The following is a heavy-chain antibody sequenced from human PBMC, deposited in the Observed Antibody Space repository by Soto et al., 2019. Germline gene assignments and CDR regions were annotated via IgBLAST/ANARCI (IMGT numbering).Heavy chain of an antibody. Sequence: EVQLVESGAGLVKPGGSLRLSCAASGFTFSNAWMNWVRQAPGKGLEWVGRIKSKTDGGTTDYAAPVKGRFTISRDDSKNTLYLQMNSLKTEDTAVYYCTTAYAVAGQDFDYWGQGTLVTVSS. CDR1: GFTFSNAW. V-gene: IGHV3-15*07. J-gene: IGHJ4*02. CDR3: TTAYAVAGQDFDY. D-gene: IGHD6-19*01. CDR2: IKSKTDGGTT.